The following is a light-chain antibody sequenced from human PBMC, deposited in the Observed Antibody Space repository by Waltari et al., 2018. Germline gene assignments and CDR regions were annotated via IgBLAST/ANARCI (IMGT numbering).Light chain of an antibody. CDR1: SSNPGAHYP. Sequence: QSVLTQPPSVSGAPGQRVTISCTGGSSNPGAHYPVHWYPHLPGTAPKLLIYGNTNRPSGIPDRFSASMSGVSASLAITGLQPEDEADYYCQSFDNNLRAWVFGGGTKVTVL. V-gene: IGLV1-40*01. CDR2: GNT. CDR3: QSFDNNLRAWV. J-gene: IGLJ3*02.